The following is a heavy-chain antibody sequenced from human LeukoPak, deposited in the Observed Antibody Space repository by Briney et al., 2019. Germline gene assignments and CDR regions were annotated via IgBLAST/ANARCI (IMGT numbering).Heavy chain of an antibody. D-gene: IGHD6-19*01. CDR1: GFTVSSNY. Sequence: GGSLRLSCAASGFTVSSNYMSWVRQAPGKGLEWVSVIYSGGSTYYADSVKGRFTISRDNSKNTLYLQMNSLRSEDTAVYYCARRASGWYYFDYWGQGTLVTVSS. J-gene: IGHJ4*02. V-gene: IGHV3-66*01. CDR3: ARRASGWYYFDY. CDR2: IYSGGST.